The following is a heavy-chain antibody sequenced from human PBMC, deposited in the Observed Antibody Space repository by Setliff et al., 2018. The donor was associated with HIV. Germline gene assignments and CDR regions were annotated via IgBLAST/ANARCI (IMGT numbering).Heavy chain of an antibody. Sequence: GASVKVSCKASGYTFTSYAMNWVRQAPGQGLEWMGWINTNTGNPTYAQAFTGRFVFSVDTSVTTAYLQISSLKADDTAVYYCARALYGDYGGDINWLDPWGQGTLVTVS. J-gene: IGHJ5*02. CDR2: INTNTGNP. V-gene: IGHV7-4-1*02. CDR3: ARALYGDYGGDINWLDP. CDR1: GYTFTSYA. D-gene: IGHD4-17*01.